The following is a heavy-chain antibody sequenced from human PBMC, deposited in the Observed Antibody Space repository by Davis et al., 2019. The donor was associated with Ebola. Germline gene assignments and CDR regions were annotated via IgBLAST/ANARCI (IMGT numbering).Heavy chain of an antibody. D-gene: IGHD6-19*01. V-gene: IGHV3-30*18. CDR1: GFTFSDYY. Sequence: GESLKISCAASGFTFSDYYMSWIRQAPGKGLEWVAVISYDGSNKYYADSVKGRFTISRDNSKNTLYLQMNSLRAEDTAVYYCAKEEYSSGGGSDNWGQGTLVTVSS. CDR2: ISYDGSNK. J-gene: IGHJ4*02. CDR3: AKEEYSSGGGSDN.